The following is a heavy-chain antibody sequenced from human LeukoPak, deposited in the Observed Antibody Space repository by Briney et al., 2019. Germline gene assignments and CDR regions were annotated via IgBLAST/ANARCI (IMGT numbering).Heavy chain of an antibody. Sequence: SETLSLTCSVSGGSINSHYWSWIRQSPGKGLEWIGSIYTTGDTRYNPSLKSRVTISVDTSKNQFSLKLSSVTAADTAVYYCARASPVGGVRFDYWGQGTLVTVSS. CDR1: GGSINSHY. CDR3: ARASPVGGVRFDY. D-gene: IGHD3-16*01. CDR2: IYTTGDT. J-gene: IGHJ4*02. V-gene: IGHV4-4*09.